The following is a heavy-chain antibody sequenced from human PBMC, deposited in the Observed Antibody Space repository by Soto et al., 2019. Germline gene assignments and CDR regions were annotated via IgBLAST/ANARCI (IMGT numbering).Heavy chain of an antibody. CDR1: GFTFSTYN. D-gene: IGHD6-13*01. V-gene: IGHV3-23*01. CDR3: AKGAYIAAAGPLDY. J-gene: IGHJ4*02. Sequence: GGSLRLSCVASGFTFSTYNMNWVRQAPGKGLEWVSAISGSGGSTYYADSVKGRFTISRDNSKNTLYLQMNSLRAEDTAVYYCAKGAYIAAAGPLDYWGQGTLVTVSS. CDR2: ISGSGGST.